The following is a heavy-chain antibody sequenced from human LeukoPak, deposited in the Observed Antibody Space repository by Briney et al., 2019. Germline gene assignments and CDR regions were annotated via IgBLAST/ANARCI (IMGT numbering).Heavy chain of an antibody. D-gene: IGHD1-26*01. CDR2: FDPEDGET. CDR3: ATRPPGYSGSYYFDY. V-gene: IGHV1-24*01. J-gene: IGHJ4*02. CDR1: GYTLTELS. Sequence: ASVKVSYKVSGYTLTELSMHWVRQAPGKGLEGMGGFDPEDGETIYAQKFQGRVTMTEDTSTDTAYMELSSLRSEDTAVYYCATRPPGYSGSYYFDYWGQGTLVTVSS.